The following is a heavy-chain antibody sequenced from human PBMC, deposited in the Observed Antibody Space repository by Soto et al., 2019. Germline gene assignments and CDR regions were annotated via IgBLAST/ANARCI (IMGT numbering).Heavy chain of an antibody. CDR2: ISPSGGST. D-gene: IGHD3-3*01. Sequence: EVQLLESGGGLVQPGGSLRLSCEASGFIFNSYAMNWVRQAPGKGLEWVSAISPSGGSTYYADSVKGRFTISRDNSKNTMYLQMKSLRAEDTAVYYCAKDVNYDFWSGQDYMDVWGKGTTVTVSS. V-gene: IGHV3-23*01. CDR1: GFIFNSYA. J-gene: IGHJ6*03. CDR3: AKDVNYDFWSGQDYMDV.